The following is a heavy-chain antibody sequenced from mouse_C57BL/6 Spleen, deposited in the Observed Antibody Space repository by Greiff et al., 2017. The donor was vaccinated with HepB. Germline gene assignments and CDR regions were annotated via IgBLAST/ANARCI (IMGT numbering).Heavy chain of an antibody. CDR3: ARENYGSSYVLYAMDY. CDR1: GYTFTSYW. J-gene: IGHJ4*01. D-gene: IGHD1-1*01. V-gene: IGHV1-61*01. CDR2: IYPSDSET. Sequence: QVQLQQPGAELVRPGSSVKLSCKASGYTFTSYWMDWVKQRPGQGLEWIGNIYPSDSETHYNQKFKDKATLTVDKSSSTAYMQLSSLTSEDSAVYYCARENYGSSYVLYAMDYWGQGTSVTVSS.